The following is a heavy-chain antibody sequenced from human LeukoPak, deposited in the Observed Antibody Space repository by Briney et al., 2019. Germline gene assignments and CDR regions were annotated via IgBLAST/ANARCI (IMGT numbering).Heavy chain of an antibody. D-gene: IGHD3-10*01. Sequence: GASVKVSCKASGGTFSSYAISWVRQAPGQGLEWMGGIIPIFGTANSAQKFQGRVTITADESTSTAYMELSSLRSEDTAVYYCARGARKYYGSGSYSDYYGMDVWGQGTTVTVSS. CDR1: GGTFSSYA. CDR3: ARGARKYYGSGSYSDYYGMDV. CDR2: IIPIFGTA. J-gene: IGHJ6*02. V-gene: IGHV1-69*01.